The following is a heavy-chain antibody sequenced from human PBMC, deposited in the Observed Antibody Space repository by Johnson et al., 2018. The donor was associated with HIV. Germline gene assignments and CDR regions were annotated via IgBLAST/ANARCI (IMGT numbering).Heavy chain of an antibody. CDR2: ISHDGTHK. J-gene: IGHJ3*01. CDR3: AKASTPTMIVVVISAFDV. D-gene: IGHD3-22*01. V-gene: IGHV3-30*18. CDR1: KFTFSTYE. Sequence: QMQLVESGGGVVQPGRSLRLSCVASKFTFSTYEMHWVRQAPGKGLEWVAVISHDGTHKYYADSVKGRFTISRDNSKNTLSLQVNSLGAEDTAVYYCAKASTPTMIVVVISAFDVWGQGTMVTVSS.